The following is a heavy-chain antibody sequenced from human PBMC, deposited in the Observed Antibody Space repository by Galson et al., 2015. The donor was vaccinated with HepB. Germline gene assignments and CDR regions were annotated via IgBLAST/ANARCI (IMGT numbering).Heavy chain of an antibody. Sequence: QSGAEVTKPGESLKISCKGSGYSFTSYWIGWVRQMTGKGLEWMGIIYPGDSDTRYSPSFQGQVTISADKSISTAYLQWSSLKASDTAMYYCARGYFDWSKKYYYYYGMDVWCQGTTVTVSS. V-gene: IGHV5-51*01. D-gene: IGHD3-9*01. J-gene: IGHJ6*02. CDR2: IYPGDSDT. CDR1: GYSFTSYW. CDR3: ARGYFDWSKKYYYYYGMDV.